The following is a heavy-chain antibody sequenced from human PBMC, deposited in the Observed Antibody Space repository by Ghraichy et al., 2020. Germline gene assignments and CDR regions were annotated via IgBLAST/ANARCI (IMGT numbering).Heavy chain of an antibody. Sequence: GGSLRLSCTTSGISLGDYAMSWFRQVPGKGLEWVGLTRTKAYGGTTDYAASVKGRFTISRDDSKSIIYLQMNSLKTDDTAVYYCATGVGDEGSGQNWFDRWGQGTLVTVSS. CDR3: ATGVGDEGSGQNWFDR. V-gene: IGHV3-49*03. J-gene: IGHJ5*02. CDR2: TRTKAYGGTT. CDR1: GISLGDYA. D-gene: IGHD1-26*01.